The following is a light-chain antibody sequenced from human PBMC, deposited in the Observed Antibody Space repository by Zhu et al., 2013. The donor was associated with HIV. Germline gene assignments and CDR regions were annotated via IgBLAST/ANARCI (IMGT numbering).Light chain of an antibody. CDR2: AAS. Sequence: IVMTQSPATLSVSPGESATLSCRASQSIGDNLAWYQQRPGQAPRLLIYAASSRATGFPARFSGSGSGTEFTLTISSLQAEDVAVYYCQQHYSIPFTFGPGTKVISN. CDR3: QQHYSIPFT. V-gene: IGKV3D-15*01. CDR1: QSIGDN. J-gene: IGKJ3*01.